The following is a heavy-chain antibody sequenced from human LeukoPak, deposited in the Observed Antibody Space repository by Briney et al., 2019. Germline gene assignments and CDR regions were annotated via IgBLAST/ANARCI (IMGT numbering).Heavy chain of an antibody. CDR2: IYYTGSS. Sequence: SETLSLTCNVSGGSISNYYWSWMRQPPGKGLEWIGYIYYTGSSNYNPSLKSRVTISVDTSNNQFSLKLSSMTAADTAVYYCARAQTVVAATPGGYWGQGTLVTVSS. D-gene: IGHD2-15*01. CDR3: ARAQTVVAATPGGY. V-gene: IGHV4-59*01. J-gene: IGHJ4*02. CDR1: GGSISNYY.